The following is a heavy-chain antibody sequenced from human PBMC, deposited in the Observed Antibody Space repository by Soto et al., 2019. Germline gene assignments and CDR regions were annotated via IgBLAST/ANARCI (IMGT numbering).Heavy chain of an antibody. D-gene: IGHD6-13*01. Sequence: GASVKVSCKASGGTFSSYAISWVRQAPGQGLEWMGGIIPIFGTANYAQKFQGRVTITADESTSTAYMELSSLRSEDTAVYYCATSRDLFLPLSAAGTFGPPAGDYYFDYWGQGTLVTVSS. CDR3: ATSRDLFLPLSAAGTFGPPAGDYYFDY. V-gene: IGHV1-69*13. J-gene: IGHJ4*02. CDR1: GGTFSSYA. CDR2: IIPIFGTA.